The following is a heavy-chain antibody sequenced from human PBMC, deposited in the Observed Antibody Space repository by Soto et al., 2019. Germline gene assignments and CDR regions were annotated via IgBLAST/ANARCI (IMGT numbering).Heavy chain of an antibody. Sequence: SETLSLTCAVYGGSFSGYYWSWIRQPPGKGLEWIGEINHSGSTNYNPSLKSRVTISLDTSKNQFSLKLSSVTAAATAVFYCARGSRCGYSYGGLYYYYGMDVWGQGTTVTVSS. CDR3: ARGSRCGYSYGGLYYYYGMDV. V-gene: IGHV4-34*01. J-gene: IGHJ6*02. CDR2: INHSGST. CDR1: GGSFSGYY. D-gene: IGHD5-18*01.